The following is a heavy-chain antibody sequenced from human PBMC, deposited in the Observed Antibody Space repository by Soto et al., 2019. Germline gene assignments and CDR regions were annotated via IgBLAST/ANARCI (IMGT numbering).Heavy chain of an antibody. CDR3: AKSQSGSFFAAFDV. D-gene: IGHD1-26*01. J-gene: IGHJ3*01. CDR2: MSGSSSTT. Sequence: EVRLLESGGGLVKPGGSLRLSCATSGLTFSNYAMSWVRQAPGGGLEWVSSMSGSSSTTYYADSVRGRFTISRDRSKNTLYLQMSSLRAEDTALYYCAKSQSGSFFAAFDVWGQGTVVTVSS. V-gene: IGHV3-23*01. CDR1: GLTFSNYA.